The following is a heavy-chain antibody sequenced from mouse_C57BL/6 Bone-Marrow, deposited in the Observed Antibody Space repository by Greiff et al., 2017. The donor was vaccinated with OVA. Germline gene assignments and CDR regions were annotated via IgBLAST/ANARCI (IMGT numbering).Heavy chain of an antibody. CDR1: GFTFSSYG. D-gene: IGHD6-5*01. V-gene: IGHV5-6*02. CDR2: ISSGGSYT. Sequence: EVKLVESGGDLVKPGGSLKLSCAASGFTFSSYGMSWVRQTPDKRLEWVATISSGGSYTYYPDSVKGRFTISRDNAKNTLYLQMSSLKSEDTAMYYCARPYSASFAYWGQGTLVTVSA. J-gene: IGHJ3*01. CDR3: ARPYSASFAY.